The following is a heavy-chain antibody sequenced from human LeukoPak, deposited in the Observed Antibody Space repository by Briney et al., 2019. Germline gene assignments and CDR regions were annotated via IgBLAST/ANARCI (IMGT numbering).Heavy chain of an antibody. CDR1: GYTFTGYY. CDR2: INPNSGGT. D-gene: IGHD2-15*01. Sequence: ASVKVSCKASGYTFTGYYIHWVRQAPEQGLEWMGWINPNSGGTNYAQRFQGRVTMTRDTSISTAYMELNRLTSDDTAVYYCARGDFYCSGGRCYGYYNYMDVWGKGTTVTVSS. V-gene: IGHV1-2*02. J-gene: IGHJ6*03. CDR3: ARGDFYCSGGRCYGYYNYMDV.